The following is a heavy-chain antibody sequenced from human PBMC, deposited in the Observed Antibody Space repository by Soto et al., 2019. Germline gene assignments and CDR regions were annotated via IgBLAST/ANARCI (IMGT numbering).Heavy chain of an antibody. J-gene: IGHJ4*02. CDR2: INGDNGNT. CDR1: GYTFTYFA. Sequence: QVQLVQSGAEVKKPGASVKVSCKASGYTFTYFAIHWVRQAPGQRLEWTGWINGDNGNTQYSQKFLGSVSLSRDTSANTAEMELVSLTSEDTVVYYCASGVGYVSFLDWGQGILVTVSS. D-gene: IGHD3-16*01. V-gene: IGHV1-3*01. CDR3: ASGVGYVSFLD.